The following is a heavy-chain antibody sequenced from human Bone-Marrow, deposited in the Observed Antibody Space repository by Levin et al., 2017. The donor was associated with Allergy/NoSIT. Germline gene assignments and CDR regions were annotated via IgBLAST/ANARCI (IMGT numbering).Heavy chain of an antibody. CDR2: VKEDGSEQ. CDR1: GFTFSRHW. V-gene: IGHV3-7*01. Sequence: LSLTCEASGFTFSRHWMTWVRQAPGKGLEWVGNVKEDGSEQYYVDSVKGRFTMSRDNAKNSLYLQMDSLRADDTAVYYCARDRNSGYSGGDALDIWGQGTTVTVSS. J-gene: IGHJ3*02. CDR3: ARDRNSGYSGGDALDI. D-gene: IGHD3-22*01.